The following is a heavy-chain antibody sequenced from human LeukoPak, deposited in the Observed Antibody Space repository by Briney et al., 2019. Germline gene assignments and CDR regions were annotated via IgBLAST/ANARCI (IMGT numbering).Heavy chain of an antibody. D-gene: IGHD3-3*01. CDR3: ARASGYSSSPFDY. V-gene: IGHV3-30*03. CDR2: ISYDGSNK. J-gene: IGHJ4*02. Sequence: GGSLRLSCAASGFTFSSYGMHWVRQAPGKGLEWVAVISYDGSNKYYADSVKGRFTISRDNSKNTLYLQMNSLRAEDTAVYYCARASGYSSSPFDYWGQGTLVTVSS. CDR1: GFTFSSYG.